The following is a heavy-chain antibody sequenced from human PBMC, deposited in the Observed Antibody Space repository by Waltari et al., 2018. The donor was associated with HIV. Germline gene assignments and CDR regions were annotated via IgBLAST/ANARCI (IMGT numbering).Heavy chain of an antibody. J-gene: IGHJ5*02. V-gene: IGHV4-31*03. D-gene: IGHD2-2*01. CDR3: ARAIHCSDTSCYLYNWFDP. CDR1: GDSVSNGGYY. Sequence: QVQLQESGPGLVRPSQTLSLTCTVSGDSVSNGGYYWSWIPQHPGKGLEWIGYIYYSGTTYYNPSLKSRITISVDTSKNQFSLKLRSVTAADTAVYYCARAIHCSDTSCYLYNWFDPWGQGTLVTVSS. CDR2: IYYSGTT.